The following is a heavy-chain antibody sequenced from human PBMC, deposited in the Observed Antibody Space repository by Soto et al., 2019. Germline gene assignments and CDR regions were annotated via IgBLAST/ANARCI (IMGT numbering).Heavy chain of an antibody. J-gene: IGHJ2*01. CDR3: ARDPTHDGDNWYFDL. Sequence: QVQLVQSGAEVKKPGSSMKVSCKASGYTFTSYGISWVRQAPGQGLEWMGWISAYNGNTNYAQKLQGRVTMTTDTTTSTAYMELRSLRSDDTAVYYCARDPTHDGDNWYFDLWGRGTLVTVSS. CDR2: ISAYNGNT. D-gene: IGHD4-17*01. V-gene: IGHV1-18*01. CDR1: GYTFTSYG.